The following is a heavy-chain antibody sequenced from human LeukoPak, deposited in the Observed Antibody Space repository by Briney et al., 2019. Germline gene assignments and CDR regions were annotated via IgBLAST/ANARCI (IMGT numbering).Heavy chain of an antibody. CDR3: ARAVVSGYSYGYSINP. Sequence: SGTLSLTCAVSGGSISTNNWWTWVRQPPGKGLEWIGEIHHSGSTDYNPSLKRRVTISPDKSKNQFSLTLTSVTAADTAVYYCARAVVSGYSYGYSINPWGQGTLVTVSS. D-gene: IGHD5-18*01. CDR2: IHHSGST. V-gene: IGHV4-4*02. J-gene: IGHJ5*02. CDR1: GGSISTNNW.